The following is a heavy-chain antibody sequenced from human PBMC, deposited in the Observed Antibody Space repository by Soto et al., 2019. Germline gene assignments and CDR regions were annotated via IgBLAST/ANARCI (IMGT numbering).Heavy chain of an antibody. D-gene: IGHD2-15*01. CDR3: ARGIATGQLDP. J-gene: IGHJ5*02. CDR2: INPDNGNT. CDR1: GYTFTRYT. V-gene: IGHV1-3*01. Sequence: ASVKVSCKASGYTFTRYTMNWVRQAPGQRLEWMGWINPDNGNTKSSQKFQDRVIITRETSASTAYMDLSRLRSEDTAVYYCARGIATGQLDPWGQGTLVTVSS.